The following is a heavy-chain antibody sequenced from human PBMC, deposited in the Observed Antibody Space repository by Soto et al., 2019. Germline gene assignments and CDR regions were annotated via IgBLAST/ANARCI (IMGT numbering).Heavy chain of an antibody. CDR1: GYTFTSYG. Sequence: ASVKVSCKASGYTFTSYGISWVRQAPGQGLEWMGIINPSGGSTSYAQKFQGRVTMTRDTSTSTVYMELSSLRSEDTAVYYCARMSQYYDSVSGSPKAAFDYWGQGTLVTVSS. CDR3: ARMSQYYDSVSGSPKAAFDY. D-gene: IGHD3-16*01. CDR2: INPSGGST. V-gene: IGHV1-46*01. J-gene: IGHJ4*02.